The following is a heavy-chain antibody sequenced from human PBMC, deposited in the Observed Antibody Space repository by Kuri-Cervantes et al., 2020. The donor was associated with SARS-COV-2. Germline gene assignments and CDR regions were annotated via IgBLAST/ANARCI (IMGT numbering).Heavy chain of an antibody. V-gene: IGHV5-10-1*01. Sequence: KVSCKGSGYSFTSYWISWVRQMPGKGLEWMGRIDPSDSYTNYSPSFQGHVTISADKSISTAYLQWSSLKASDTAMYYCFTGTAAPTDYWGQGTLVTVSS. J-gene: IGHJ4*02. D-gene: IGHD6-13*01. CDR1: GYSFTSYW. CDR3: FTGTAAPTDY. CDR2: IDPSDSYT.